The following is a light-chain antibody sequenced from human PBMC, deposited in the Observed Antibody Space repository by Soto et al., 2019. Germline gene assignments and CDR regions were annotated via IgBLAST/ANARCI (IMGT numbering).Light chain of an antibody. CDR1: SSDVGAYDY. J-gene: IGLJ1*01. CDR2: DVT. V-gene: IGLV2-14*03. Sequence: QSVLTQPPSPSGSPGQSVTISCPGTSSDVGAYDYVSWYQQHPGKAPELIIYDVTNRPSGVSNPFSGSKSGNTASLTISGLQPEDEADYYCSSYTTSNTRQIVFGTGTKVTVL. CDR3: SSYTTSNTRQIV.